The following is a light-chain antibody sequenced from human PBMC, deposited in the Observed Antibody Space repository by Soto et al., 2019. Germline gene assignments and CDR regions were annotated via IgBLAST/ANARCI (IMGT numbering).Light chain of an antibody. J-gene: IGKJ4*01. Sequence: EIVLTQSPATLSLSPGERATLSCRASQSVSSYLACYQQKPGQAPRLLIYDASNRATGIPARFSGSGSGTDFTLTISSLEPEDFAVYYCQQRSNWPRGITFGGGTKVEIK. CDR3: QQRSNWPRGIT. CDR2: DAS. CDR1: QSVSSY. V-gene: IGKV3-11*01.